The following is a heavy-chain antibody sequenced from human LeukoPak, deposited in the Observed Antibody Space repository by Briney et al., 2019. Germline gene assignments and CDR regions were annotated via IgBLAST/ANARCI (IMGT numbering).Heavy chain of an antibody. CDR1: GGSISSSSYY. J-gene: IGHJ4*02. CDR3: ASPHLKYCSGGSCYSGFRFDY. V-gene: IGHV4-61*02. CDR2: IYTSGST. Sequence: SSETLSLTCTVSGGSISSSSYYWSWIRQPAGKGLEWIGRIYTSGSTNYNPSLKSRVTMSVDTSKNQFSLKLSSVTAADTAVYYCASPHLKYCSGGSCYSGFRFDYWGQGTLVTVSS. D-gene: IGHD2-15*01.